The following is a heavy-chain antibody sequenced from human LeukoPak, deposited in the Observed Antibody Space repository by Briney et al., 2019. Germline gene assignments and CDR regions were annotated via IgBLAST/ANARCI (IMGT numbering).Heavy chain of an antibody. D-gene: IGHD2-2*01. CDR3: AKLETSGYCSSTSCYSDYYYYGMDV. V-gene: IGHV3-30*18. CDR1: GFTFSSYA. J-gene: IGHJ6*02. Sequence: GGSLRLSCAASGFTFSSYAMSWVRQAPGKGLEWVAVISYDGSNKYYADSVKGRFTISRDNSKNTLYLQMNSLRAEDTAVYYCAKLETSGYCSSTSCYSDYYYYGMDVWGQGTTVTVSS. CDR2: ISYDGSNK.